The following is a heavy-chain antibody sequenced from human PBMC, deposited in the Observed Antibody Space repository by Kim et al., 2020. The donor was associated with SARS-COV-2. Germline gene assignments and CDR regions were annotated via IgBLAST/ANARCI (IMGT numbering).Heavy chain of an antibody. J-gene: IGHJ6*02. CDR2: IWYDGSDK. Sequence: GGSLRLSCAASGFIFSSYGLHWVRQAPGKGLEWVGVIWYDGSDKHYADSVKGRFSISRENSKNTLYLQMNSLRVEDTAIYYCTRGGTTLAYYYYGLDVWGQGTTVTVSS. CDR1: GFIFSSYG. CDR3: TRGGTTLAYYYYGLDV. D-gene: IGHD1-7*01. V-gene: IGHV3-33*01.